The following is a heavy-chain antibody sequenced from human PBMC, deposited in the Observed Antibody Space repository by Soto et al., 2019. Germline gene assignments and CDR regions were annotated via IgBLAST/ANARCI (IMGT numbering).Heavy chain of an antibody. Sequence: EVQLVESGGGLLQAGGSLRLSCAASGFTFSSYGMNWVRQPPGKGLEWVSYISDSGSDAHYADFVKGRFTISRDNANNSLYLQMNSLRDEDTAVYYCASDENGDSYFEYWGQGTLVTFSS. J-gene: IGHJ4*02. CDR1: GFTFSSYG. D-gene: IGHD2-21*02. V-gene: IGHV3-48*02. CDR3: ASDENGDSYFEY. CDR2: ISDSGSDA.